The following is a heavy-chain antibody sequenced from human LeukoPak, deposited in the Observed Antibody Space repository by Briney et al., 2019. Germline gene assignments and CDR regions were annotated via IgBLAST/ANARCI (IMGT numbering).Heavy chain of an antibody. CDR2: IYSGGST. D-gene: IGHD6-19*01. J-gene: IGHJ4*02. Sequence: GGSLRLSCAASGFTVSSNYMSWVRQAPGKGLEWVSVIYSGGSTYYADSVKGRFTISRDNSKNTLYLQMNSLRAEDTAVYYCASPGDSSGWFSFDYWGQGTLVTVSS. CDR1: GFTVSSNY. CDR3: ASPGDSSGWFSFDY. V-gene: IGHV3-53*01.